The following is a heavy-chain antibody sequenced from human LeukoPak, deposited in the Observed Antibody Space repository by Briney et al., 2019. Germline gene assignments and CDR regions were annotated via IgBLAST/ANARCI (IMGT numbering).Heavy chain of an antibody. CDR2: ISGSGRST. CDR1: GFTFISYA. J-gene: IGHJ4*02. Sequence: GGSLRPSCAASGFTFISYAMIWVRQAPGKGLEWVSAISGSGRSTFYADSVKGRFTISRDNSKNTLYLQMDSLRPDDTAVYYCAKVRYQLLYGSLDYWGQGTLVTVSS. CDR3: AKVRYQLLYGSLDY. D-gene: IGHD2-2*02. V-gene: IGHV3-23*01.